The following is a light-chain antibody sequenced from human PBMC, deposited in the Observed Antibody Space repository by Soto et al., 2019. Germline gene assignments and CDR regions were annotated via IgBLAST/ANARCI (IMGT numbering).Light chain of an antibody. J-gene: IGKJ2*01. CDR3: QQRSNGPPYT. Sequence: EIVLTQSPATLSLSPGERATLSCRASQSVTRDLAWYQQKTGQAPRLLIYDASNRATGNPARFSGSGSGTDFTLTISSLEPEDVAVYYCQQRSNGPPYTFGQGTKLEIK. CDR1: QSVTRD. CDR2: DAS. V-gene: IGKV3-11*01.